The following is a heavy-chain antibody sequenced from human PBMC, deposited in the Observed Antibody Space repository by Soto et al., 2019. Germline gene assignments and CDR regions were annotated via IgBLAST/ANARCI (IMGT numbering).Heavy chain of an antibody. D-gene: IGHD2-8*01. J-gene: IGHJ6*02. Sequence: ASVKGSCKASGYTFTSYAMHWVRQAPGQRLEWMGWINAGNCNTKYSQKFQGRLTITRDTSESQADMKMSTVKSEDTAVYYCARCVNDSSGMDFWGQGTPVTVSS. V-gene: IGHV1-3*01. CDR2: INAGNCNT. CDR1: GYTFTSYA. CDR3: ARCVNDSSGMDF.